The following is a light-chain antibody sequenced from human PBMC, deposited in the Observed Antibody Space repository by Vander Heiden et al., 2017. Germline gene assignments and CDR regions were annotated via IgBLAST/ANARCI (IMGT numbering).Light chain of an antibody. CDR1: ESINVN. Sequence: ELLLTQSPDTLSVSPGETATLSCRANESINVNLAWCRQQPGRPPRLLLYCAATKAARIPARLRSSRSGAEFTLTISSLQSEEFAVYYCRQYICGPPWTFGQGTRVDIK. V-gene: IGKV3-15*01. CDR2: CAA. J-gene: IGKJ1*01. CDR3: RQYICGPPWT.